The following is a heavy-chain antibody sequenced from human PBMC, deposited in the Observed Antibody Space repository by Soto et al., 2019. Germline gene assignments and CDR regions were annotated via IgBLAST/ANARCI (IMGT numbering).Heavy chain of an antibody. J-gene: IGHJ4*02. V-gene: IGHV1-69*12. Sequence: QVQLVQSGAEVKKPGSSVKVSCKASGGTFSSYAISWVRQAPGQGLEWMGGIIPIFGTANYAQKFQGRVTITADESTSTDYMERSSLRSEDTAVYYCARDGGSYAGATKAFDYWGQGTLVTVSS. D-gene: IGHD1-26*01. CDR1: GGTFSSYA. CDR3: ARDGGSYAGATKAFDY. CDR2: IIPIFGTA.